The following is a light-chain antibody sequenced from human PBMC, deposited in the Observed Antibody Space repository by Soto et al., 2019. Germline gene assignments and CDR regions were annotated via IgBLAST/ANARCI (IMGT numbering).Light chain of an antibody. CDR3: QQYNSYPIT. CDR1: QSISSW. Sequence: DIQMTQSPTTLSASVGDRFTITCRASQSISSWLAWYQQKPGKAPKSLIYAASNLQSGVPSKFSGSGSGTEFTLTISSLQPEDFATYYCQQYNSYPITFGQGTRLEIK. J-gene: IGKJ5*01. CDR2: AAS. V-gene: IGKV1-5*01.